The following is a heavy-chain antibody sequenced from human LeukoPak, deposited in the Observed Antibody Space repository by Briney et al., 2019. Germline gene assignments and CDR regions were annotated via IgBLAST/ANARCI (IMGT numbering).Heavy chain of an antibody. Sequence: ASVKVSCKASGYTFTGYYMHWVRQAPGQGLEWMGWINPNSGGTNYAQKFQGRVTMTRDTSISTAYMELSRLRSDDTAVYYCARVRIAVAGSGPLDYWGQGTLVTVS. CDR2: INPNSGGT. CDR1: GYTFTGYY. V-gene: IGHV1-2*02. J-gene: IGHJ4*02. D-gene: IGHD6-19*01. CDR3: ARVRIAVAGSGPLDY.